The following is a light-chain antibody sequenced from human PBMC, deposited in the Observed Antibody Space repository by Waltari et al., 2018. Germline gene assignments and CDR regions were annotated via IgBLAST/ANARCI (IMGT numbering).Light chain of an antibody. V-gene: IGKV4-1*01. CDR2: WAS. CDR1: RILCSPNNRHC. CDR3: QQYSNTPLT. Sequence: DIVMTQSPDSLAVSLGERATIKCKSSRILCSPNNRHCLAWYQPKPGQPPNLLAYWASTRESGVPDRFSASGSGTDFTLTISSLQAEDVAVYYCQQYSNTPLTFGGGTRVEIK. J-gene: IGKJ4*01.